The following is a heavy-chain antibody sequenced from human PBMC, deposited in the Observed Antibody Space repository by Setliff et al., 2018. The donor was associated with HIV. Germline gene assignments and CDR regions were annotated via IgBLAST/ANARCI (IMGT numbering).Heavy chain of an antibody. V-gene: IGHV3-11*04. J-gene: IGHJ5*02. CDR3: AKDIIPAGLFHDP. CDR1: ELTFSDYY. Sequence: PGGSLRLSCAASELTFSDYYMTWIRQAPGKGLEWVSYISPNGNSMYYADSVKGRFTISRDNAKNSLYLQMNSLRAEDTALYYCAKDIIPAGLFHDPWGQGTLVTVSS. D-gene: IGHD2-2*01. CDR2: ISPNGNSM.